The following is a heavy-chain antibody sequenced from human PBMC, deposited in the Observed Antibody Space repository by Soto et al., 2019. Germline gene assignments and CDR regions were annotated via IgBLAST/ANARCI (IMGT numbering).Heavy chain of an antibody. CDR2: IKQDGSEK. D-gene: IGHD6-6*01. CDR1: GFTFIDYW. Sequence: EVQLVESGGGLVQPGGSLRLSCAASGFTFIDYWMTWVRQAPGKGLEWVASIKQDGSEKGYVDSVKGRFTISRDNAKNSLFLQMNSLRREDTAVYYCVRSQLVLDYWGKGSLVTFSS. J-gene: IGHJ4*02. V-gene: IGHV3-7*03. CDR3: VRSQLVLDY.